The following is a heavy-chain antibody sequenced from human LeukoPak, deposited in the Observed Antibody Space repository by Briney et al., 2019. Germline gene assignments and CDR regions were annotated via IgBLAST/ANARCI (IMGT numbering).Heavy chain of an antibody. CDR1: GFTFSSYS. CDR3: ARDPQQLVPNWFDP. J-gene: IGHJ5*02. V-gene: IGHV3-21*01. D-gene: IGHD6-13*01. Sequence: PGGSLRLSCAASGFTFSSYSMNWVRQAPGKGLEWVSSISSSSSYIYYADSVKGRFTISRDNAKNSLYLQMNSLRAEDTAVYYCARDPQQLVPNWFDPWGQGTLVTVSS. CDR2: ISSSSSYI.